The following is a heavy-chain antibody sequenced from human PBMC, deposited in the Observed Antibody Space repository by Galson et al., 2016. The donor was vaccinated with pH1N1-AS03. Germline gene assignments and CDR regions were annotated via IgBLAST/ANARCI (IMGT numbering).Heavy chain of an antibody. Sequence: SVKVSCKASGYTFTSYGITWVRQAPGQGLEWMGWISAYNGNTNYGQKVQGRVTLTTDTSTSTAYTEMRSLRSDDTAVYYCARGCSSTSCLKSSSWYLDYWGQGTLVTVSS. CDR3: ARGCSSTSCLKSSSWYLDY. CDR1: GYTFTSYG. D-gene: IGHD2-2*01. CDR2: ISAYNGNT. V-gene: IGHV1-18*04. J-gene: IGHJ4*02.